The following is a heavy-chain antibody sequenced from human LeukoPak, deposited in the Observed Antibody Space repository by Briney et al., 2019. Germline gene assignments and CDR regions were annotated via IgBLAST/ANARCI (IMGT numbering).Heavy chain of an antibody. J-gene: IGHJ4*02. Sequence: ASVKVSCKASGYTFTGYYIHWVRQAPGQGLEWMGWINPNSGGTNYAQKFQGWVTMTRDTSISTAYMELSRLRSDDTAVYYCARGGASSSWYPNPIDYWGQGTLVTVSS. CDR1: GYTFTGYY. D-gene: IGHD6-13*01. CDR3: ARGGASSSWYPNPIDY. V-gene: IGHV1-2*04. CDR2: INPNSGGT.